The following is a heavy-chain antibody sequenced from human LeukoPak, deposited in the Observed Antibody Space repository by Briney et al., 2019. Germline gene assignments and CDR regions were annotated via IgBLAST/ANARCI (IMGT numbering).Heavy chain of an antibody. D-gene: IGHD6-13*01. CDR3: AKDIDQLASGGMDV. CDR2: ISWNSGSI. CDR1: GFTFDDYA. Sequence: GGSLRLSCAASGFTFDDYAMHWVRQAPGKGLEWVSGISWNSGSIGYADSVKGRFTISRDNAKNSLYLQTNSLRAEDTALYYCAKDIDQLASGGMDVWGQGTTVTVSS. J-gene: IGHJ6*02. V-gene: IGHV3-9*01.